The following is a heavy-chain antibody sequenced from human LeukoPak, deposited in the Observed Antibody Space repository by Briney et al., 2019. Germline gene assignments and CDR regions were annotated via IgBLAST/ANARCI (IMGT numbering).Heavy chain of an antibody. V-gene: IGHV3-7*01. CDR1: GFTFSSYW. CDR2: IKQDGSEK. J-gene: IGHJ4*02. CDR3: ARDRYSSSWPYFDY. D-gene: IGHD6-13*01. Sequence: PGGSLRLSCAASGFTFSSYWMSWVRQAPGKGLEWVANIKQDGSEKYHVDSVKGRFTISRDNAKNSLYLQMNSLRAEDTAVYYCARDRYSSSWPYFDYWGQGTLVTVSS.